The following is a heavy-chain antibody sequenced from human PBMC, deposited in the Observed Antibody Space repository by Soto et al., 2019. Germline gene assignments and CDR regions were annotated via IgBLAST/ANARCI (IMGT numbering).Heavy chain of an antibody. D-gene: IGHD6-19*01. Sequence: PGGSLRLSCAASGFTFSSYEMNWVRQAPGKGLEWVSYISSSGSTIYYADSVKGRFTISRDNAKNSLYLQMNSLRAEDTAVYYLARDHSSGWRVNSSEPGGQGTLVKVSS. CDR2: ISSSGSTI. J-gene: IGHJ5*02. V-gene: IGHV3-48*03. CDR1: GFTFSSYE. CDR3: ARDHSSGWRVNSSEP.